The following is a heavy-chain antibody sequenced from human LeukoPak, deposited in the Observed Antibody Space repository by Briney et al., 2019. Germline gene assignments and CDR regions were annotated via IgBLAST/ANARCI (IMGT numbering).Heavy chain of an antibody. Sequence: SETLSPTCTVSGGSISSYYWSWIRQPAGKGLEWIGRIYSSGSTNYNPSLKSRVTMSVDTSKNQFSLKLSSVTAADTAVYYCAREGRSATDGYWGQGTLVTVSS. V-gene: IGHV4-4*07. CDR3: AREGRSATDGY. D-gene: IGHD3-16*01. J-gene: IGHJ4*02. CDR2: IYSSGST. CDR1: GGSISSYY.